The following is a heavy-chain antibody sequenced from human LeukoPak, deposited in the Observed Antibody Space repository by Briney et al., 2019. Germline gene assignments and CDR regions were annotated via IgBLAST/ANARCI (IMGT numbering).Heavy chain of an antibody. J-gene: IGHJ2*01. Sequence: SETLSLTCAVYGGSFSGYYWSWIRQPPGKGLEWIGEIYHGGSTNYNPSLKSRVTISVGKSKNQFSLRLSSVTAADTAVYYCARERSTSGTDSDCYFDLWGRGTLVTVSS. CDR3: ARERSTSGTDSDCYFDL. D-gene: IGHD1-1*01. CDR2: IYHGGST. CDR1: GGSFSGYY. V-gene: IGHV4-34*01.